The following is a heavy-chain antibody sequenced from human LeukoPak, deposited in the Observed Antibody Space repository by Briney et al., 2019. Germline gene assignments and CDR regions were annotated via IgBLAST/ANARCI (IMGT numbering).Heavy chain of an antibody. D-gene: IGHD6-13*01. CDR3: ARARSSSWYDWFDP. Sequence: QAGGSLRLSCAASGFTFSSYGMHWVRQAPGKGLEWVAVISYDGSNKYYADSVKGRFTISRDNSKNTLYLQMNSLRAEDTALYHCARARSSSWYDWFDPWGQGTLVTVSS. V-gene: IGHV3-30*03. CDR2: ISYDGSNK. CDR1: GFTFSSYG. J-gene: IGHJ5*02.